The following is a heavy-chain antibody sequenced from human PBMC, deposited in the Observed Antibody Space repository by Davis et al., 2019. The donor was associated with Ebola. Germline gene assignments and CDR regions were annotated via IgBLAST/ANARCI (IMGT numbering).Heavy chain of an antibody. J-gene: IGHJ5*02. Sequence: SETLSLICTVSGGSISSYYWSWIRQPPGKGLEWIGSIYYSGSTYSNPSLKSRVTISVDTSKNQFSLKLSSVTAADTAVYSCARHSMIVVVIKMIDWFDPWGQGTLVTVSS. V-gene: IGHV4-59*05. CDR3: ARHSMIVVVIKMIDWFDP. CDR2: IYYSGST. CDR1: GGSISSYY. D-gene: IGHD3-22*01.